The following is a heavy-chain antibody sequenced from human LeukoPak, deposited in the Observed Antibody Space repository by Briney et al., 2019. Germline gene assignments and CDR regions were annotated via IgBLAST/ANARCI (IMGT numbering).Heavy chain of an antibody. CDR2: ISSSGSTI. CDR1: GFTFSTYR. V-gene: IGHV3-48*04. J-gene: IGHJ6*04. D-gene: IGHD3-10*02. Sequence: GGSLRLSCAASGFTFSTYRMNWVRQAPGKGLEWVSYISSSGSTIYYADSVKGRFTISRDNAKNSLYLQMNSLRAEDTAVYYCAELGITMIGGVWGKGTTVTISS. CDR3: AELGITMIGGV.